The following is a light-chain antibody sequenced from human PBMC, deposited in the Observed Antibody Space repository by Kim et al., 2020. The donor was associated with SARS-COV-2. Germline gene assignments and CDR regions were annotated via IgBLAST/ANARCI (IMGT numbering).Light chain of an antibody. J-gene: IGKJ4*01. V-gene: IGKV3-20*01. CDR2: GTS. Sequence: EIVLTQSPGTLSLSPGERVTLSCRASQSVSRSYLAWYQQKPGQAPRLLIYGTSSRATGIPDRFSGSGSVTDFTLTISRLEPEDFAVYYCQQYGNSLTFGGGTKVEIK. CDR3: QQYGNSLT. CDR1: QSVSRSY.